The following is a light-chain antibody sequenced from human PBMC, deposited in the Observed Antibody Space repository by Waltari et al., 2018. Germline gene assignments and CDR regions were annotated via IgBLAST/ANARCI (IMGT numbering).Light chain of an antibody. V-gene: IGKV3-11*01. CDR2: DPS. CDR3: QQRYDWPKT. Sequence: EIVLTQSPATLSLSPGETATLSCRASQDVATFFAWYQQKPGQAPRLLMYDPSTKATGVPARFSGSGSGTDFTLTIKSLEPEDFAVYYCQQRYDWPKTFGQGTKVEIK. CDR1: QDVATF. J-gene: IGKJ1*01.